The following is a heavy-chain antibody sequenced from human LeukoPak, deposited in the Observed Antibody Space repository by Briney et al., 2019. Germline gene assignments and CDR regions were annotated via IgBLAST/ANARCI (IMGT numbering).Heavy chain of an antibody. Sequence: GGSLRLSCAASGFIFSNYVMHWVRQAPGKGLEWMTMISYDGRNKYYADSVKGRFTISRDNSKNTLYLQMSNLRAEDTAVYFCARGGGLDVWGQGATVTVSS. V-gene: IGHV3-30*04. D-gene: IGHD3-16*01. CDR2: ISYDGRNK. J-gene: IGHJ6*02. CDR3: ARGGGLDV. CDR1: GFIFSNYV.